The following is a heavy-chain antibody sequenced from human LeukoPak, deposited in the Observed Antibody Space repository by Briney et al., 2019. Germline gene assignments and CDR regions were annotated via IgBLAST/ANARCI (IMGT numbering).Heavy chain of an antibody. CDR3: ARVDSRFGEPSWWFDP. CDR1: GYTFTSYY. V-gene: IGHV1-46*01. D-gene: IGHD3-10*01. CDR2: INPSGGST. J-gene: IGHJ5*02. Sequence: GASVKVSCKASGYTFTSYYMHWVRQAPGQGLEWMGIINPSGGSTSYAQKFQGRVTMTRDTSTSTVYMELSSLRSEDTAVYYCARVDSRFGEPSWWFDPWGQGTLVTVSS.